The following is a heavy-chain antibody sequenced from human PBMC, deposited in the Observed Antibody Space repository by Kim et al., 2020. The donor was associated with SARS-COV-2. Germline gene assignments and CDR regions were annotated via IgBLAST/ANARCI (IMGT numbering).Heavy chain of an antibody. CDR1: GVTFDNYG. CDR3: ARVFYNGPFAC. CDR2: VTWDGGRT. J-gene: IGHJ4*02. Sequence: GGSLRLSCAASGVTFDNYGMSWVRQATGKGLEWVAGVTWDGGRTGYVDSVKGRFTISRDNAKKSLYLQMNSLRVEDTALYFCARVFYNGPFACWGQGALVTVSP. D-gene: IGHD1-1*01. V-gene: IGHV3-20*04.